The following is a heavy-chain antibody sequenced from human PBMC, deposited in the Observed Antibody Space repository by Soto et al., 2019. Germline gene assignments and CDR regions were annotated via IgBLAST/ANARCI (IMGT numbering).Heavy chain of an antibody. CDR3: ARGLILWFGELSRRGGYYYDMDV. CDR2: INDSGNI. V-gene: IGHV4-34*01. D-gene: IGHD3-10*01. CDR1: GGSFSGYQ. J-gene: IGHJ6*03. Sequence: QVQLQQWGAGLLKPSETLSLTCAVYGGSFSGYQWSWIRQTPGKGLEWIGEINDSGNINYNPSLKGRVTMLMDTPKKPVALKLSSVTAADTAVYYCARGLILWFGELSRRGGYYYDMDVWGTWTTVTVSS.